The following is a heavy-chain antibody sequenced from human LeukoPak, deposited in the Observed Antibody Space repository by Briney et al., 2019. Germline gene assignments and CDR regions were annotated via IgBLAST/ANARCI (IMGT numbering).Heavy chain of an antibody. CDR2: IKYDGTVK. J-gene: IGHJ4*02. Sequence: PGGSLRLSCTASGINFGTSWMSWVRQSPGKGLEFLANIKYDGTVKNYLDSVKGRFTISRDNPKNSMYLQMDSLRAEDTAIYYCVRDPDSSAFDYWGQGALVTVSS. D-gene: IGHD2-15*01. V-gene: IGHV3-7*01. CDR1: GINFGTSW. CDR3: VRDPDSSAFDY.